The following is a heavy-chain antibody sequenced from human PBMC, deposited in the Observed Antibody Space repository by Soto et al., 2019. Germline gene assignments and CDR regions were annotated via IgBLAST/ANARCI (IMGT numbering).Heavy chain of an antibody. CDR1: GYTFTGYY. V-gene: IGHV1-2*02. Sequence: ASVKVSCKASGYTFTGYYMHWVRQAPGQGLEWMGWINPNSGGTNYAQKFQGRVTMTRDTSISTAYMELSRLRSDDTAVYYCARSQSDIVVVVADTFDPWGQGTLVTVSS. J-gene: IGHJ5*02. D-gene: IGHD2-15*01. CDR2: INPNSGGT. CDR3: ARSQSDIVVVVADTFDP.